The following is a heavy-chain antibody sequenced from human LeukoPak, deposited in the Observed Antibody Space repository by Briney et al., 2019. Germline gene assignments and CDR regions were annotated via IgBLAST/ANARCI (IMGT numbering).Heavy chain of an antibody. CDR2: ISSSSSYI. J-gene: IGHJ6*02. CDR1: GSTLSSYA. Sequence: GGSLRLSCAASGSTLSSYAMSWVRQAPGKGLEWVSSISSSSSYIYYADSVKGRFTISRDNAKNSLYLQMNSLRAEDMAVYYCARAPLVGSSTSYYYYGMDVWGQGTTVTVSS. V-gene: IGHV3-21*01. D-gene: IGHD2-2*01. CDR3: ARAPLVGSSTSYYYYGMDV.